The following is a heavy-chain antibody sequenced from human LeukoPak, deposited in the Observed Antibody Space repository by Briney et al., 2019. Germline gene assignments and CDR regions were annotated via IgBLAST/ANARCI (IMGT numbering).Heavy chain of an antibody. CDR2: IYYSGST. Sequence: PSETLSLTCTVSGGSISSGDYYWSWIRQPPGKGLEWIGYIYYSGSTNYNPSLKSRVTISADTSKNQFSLKLSSVTAADTAVYYCARTGLQSGLRFDLWGRGTLVTVSS. J-gene: IGHJ2*01. CDR1: GGSISSGDYY. CDR3: ARTGLQSGLRFDL. V-gene: IGHV4-61*08. D-gene: IGHD5-18*01.